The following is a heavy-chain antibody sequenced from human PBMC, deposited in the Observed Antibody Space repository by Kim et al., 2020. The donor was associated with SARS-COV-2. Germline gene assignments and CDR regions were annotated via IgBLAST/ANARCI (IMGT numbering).Heavy chain of an antibody. CDR3: ARALIGGDCA. J-gene: IGHJ4*02. V-gene: IGHV3-74*01. Sequence: GGSLRLSCAASGFTFSSYWMHWVRQPPGKGLVWVSQINSDGSKTFYADSVKGRFTISRDNAKNTLYLQMNSLRAEDTAVYYCARALIGGDCAWGQGTLVT. D-gene: IGHD2-21*02. CDR2: INSDGSKT. CDR1: GFTFSSYW.